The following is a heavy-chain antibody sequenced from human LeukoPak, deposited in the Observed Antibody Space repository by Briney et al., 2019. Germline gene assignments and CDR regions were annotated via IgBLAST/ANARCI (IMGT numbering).Heavy chain of an antibody. CDR3: ARHDGVGATFYAFDI. D-gene: IGHD1-26*01. CDR1: GYSFTSYW. CDR2: IYPGDSDT. V-gene: IGHV5-51*01. Sequence: GESLKISCKGSGYSFTSYWIGWVRQMPGKGLEWMGIIYPGDSDTRYSPSFQGQVTISADKSISTAYLQWSSLKASDTAMYYCARHDGVGATFYAFDIWGQGTMVTVSS. J-gene: IGHJ3*02.